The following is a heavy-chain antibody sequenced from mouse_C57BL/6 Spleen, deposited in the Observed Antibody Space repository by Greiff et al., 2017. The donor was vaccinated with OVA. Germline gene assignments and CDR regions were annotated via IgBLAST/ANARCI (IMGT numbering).Heavy chain of an antibody. D-gene: IGHD2-10*01. CDR3: VPPYYIGGFAY. CDR2: IRSKSNNYAT. V-gene: IGHV10-1*01. J-gene: IGHJ3*01. Sequence: EVQGVESGGGLVQPKGSLKLSCAASGFSFNTYAMNWVRQAPGKGLEWVARIRSKSNNYATYYADSVKDRFTISRDDSESMLYLQMNNLKTEDTAMYYCVPPYYIGGFAYWGQGTLVTVSA. CDR1: GFSFNTYA.